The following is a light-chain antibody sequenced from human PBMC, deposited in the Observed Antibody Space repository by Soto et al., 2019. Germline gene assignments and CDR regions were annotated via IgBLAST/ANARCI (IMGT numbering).Light chain of an antibody. CDR3: QQSDNLPLT. Sequence: DFQMTQSPSSLSASVGDRVTITCRATQAIKNFLNWYQQKPGRAPKLLISDASTLQRGVPSRFSGSGSGTHFTFFISSLQPEDVGTYYCQQSDNLPLTFGQGTRLAIK. CDR1: QAIKNF. CDR2: DAS. V-gene: IGKV1-33*01. J-gene: IGKJ5*01.